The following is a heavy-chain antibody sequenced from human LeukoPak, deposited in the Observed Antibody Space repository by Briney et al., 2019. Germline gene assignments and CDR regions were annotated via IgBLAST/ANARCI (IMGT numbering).Heavy chain of an antibody. CDR1: GGSISSGDYY. J-gene: IGHJ4*02. CDR2: IYYSGST. Sequence: PSETLSPTCTVSGGSISSGDYYWSWIRQPPGKGLEWIGYIYYSGSTYYNPSLKSRVTISVDTSKNQFSLKLSSVTAADTAVYYCAREYYYDSSGYYFDYWGQGTLVTVSS. V-gene: IGHV4-30-4*08. D-gene: IGHD3-22*01. CDR3: AREYYYDSSGYYFDY.